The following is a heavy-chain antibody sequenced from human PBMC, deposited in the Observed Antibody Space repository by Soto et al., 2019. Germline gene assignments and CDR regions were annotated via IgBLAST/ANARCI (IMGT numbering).Heavy chain of an antibody. CDR1: GFSLTTTSMG. CDR2: IYWDDDQ. Sequence: QITLKESGPPLVRPAQPLTLTCAFSGFSLTTTSMGVAWIRQPPGKALEWLALIYWDDDQRYSPSLKDRLTTSKGTSRSRVVLTISNMNPEDTGTYFCAHAGDYDLLSFDHWGPGTLVTVSS. D-gene: IGHD4-17*01. J-gene: IGHJ4*02. V-gene: IGHV2-5*02. CDR3: AHAGDYDLLSFDH.